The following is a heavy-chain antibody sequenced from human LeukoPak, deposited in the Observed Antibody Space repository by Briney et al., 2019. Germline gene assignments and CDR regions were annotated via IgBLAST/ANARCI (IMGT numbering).Heavy chain of an antibody. D-gene: IGHD6-13*01. Sequence: ASVKVSCKASGYTFTSYYMHWVRQAPGQGLEWMGWINTNTGNPTYAQGFTGRFVFSLDTSVSTAYLQISSLKAEDTAVYYCARDGPVGSSSWYWETEYYFDYWGQGTLVTVSS. CDR3: ARDGPVGSSSWYWETEYYFDY. V-gene: IGHV7-4-1*02. CDR2: INTNTGNP. CDR1: GYTFTSYY. J-gene: IGHJ4*02.